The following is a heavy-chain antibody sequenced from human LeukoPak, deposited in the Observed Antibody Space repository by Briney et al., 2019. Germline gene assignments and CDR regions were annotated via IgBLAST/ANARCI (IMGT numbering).Heavy chain of an antibody. D-gene: IGHD6-13*01. V-gene: IGHV3-30-3*01. CDR1: GFTFSSYA. CDR2: ISYDGSNK. Sequence: GGSLRLSCAASGFTFSSYAMHWVRQAPGKGLEWGAIISYDGSNKYYADSVKGRFTISRDNSKNTLYLQMNSLRAEDTAVYYCARDSAHSSSWYEFDYWGQGTLVSVSS. CDR3: ARDSAHSSSWYEFDY. J-gene: IGHJ4*02.